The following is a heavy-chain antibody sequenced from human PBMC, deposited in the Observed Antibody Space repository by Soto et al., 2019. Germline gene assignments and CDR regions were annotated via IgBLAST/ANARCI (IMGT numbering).Heavy chain of an antibody. D-gene: IGHD3-16*01. CDR3: ARWGTTGGLDV. V-gene: IGHV3-30*19. CDR2: TSYDGSDK. J-gene: IGHJ1*01. CDR1: GFTFRSYV. Sequence: QVHLVESGGGVVQPGTSLRVSCVGSGFTFRSYVIHWVRQAPGKGLEWVALTSYDGSDKYYDDSVRGRFTISRDNSRNTVDLQRDSLRLEDTALYYCARWGTTGGLDVWDQGTRVSV.